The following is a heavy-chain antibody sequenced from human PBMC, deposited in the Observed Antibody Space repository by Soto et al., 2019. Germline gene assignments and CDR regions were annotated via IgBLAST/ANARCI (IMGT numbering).Heavy chain of an antibody. Sequence: SVKXSCNASGYTFTSYSMHWVRQAPGQRLEWMGWINAGNGNTKYSQKFQGRVTITRDTSASTAYMELSSLRSEDTAVYYCARDGPLAVAETFDYWGQGTLVTVSS. V-gene: IGHV1-3*01. CDR2: INAGNGNT. D-gene: IGHD6-19*01. CDR1: GYTFTSYS. CDR3: ARDGPLAVAETFDY. J-gene: IGHJ4*02.